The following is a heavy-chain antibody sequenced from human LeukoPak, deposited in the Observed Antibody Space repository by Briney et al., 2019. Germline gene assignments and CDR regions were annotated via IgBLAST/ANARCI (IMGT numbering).Heavy chain of an antibody. D-gene: IGHD3-22*01. J-gene: IGHJ5*02. CDR2: INPNSGGT. Sequence: ASVKVSCKASGYTFTSYHMHWVRQAPGQGLEWMGWINPNSGGTNYAQKSQDRVTMTRDTSINTAYMELRRLISDDTAVYYCARDHPMTQNWFDPWGQGTLVTVSS. CDR1: GYTFTSYH. V-gene: IGHV1-2*02. CDR3: ARDHPMTQNWFDP.